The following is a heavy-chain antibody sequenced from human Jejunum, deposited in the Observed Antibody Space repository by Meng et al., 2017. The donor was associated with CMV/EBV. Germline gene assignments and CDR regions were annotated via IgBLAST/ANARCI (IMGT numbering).Heavy chain of an antibody. CDR1: GFTFGDYA. D-gene: IGHD6-6*01. CDR3: AKSHSSSSGSFNY. V-gene: IGHV3-23*03. CDR2: IYGGGGST. J-gene: IGHJ4*02. Sequence: ASGFTFGDYALAGVRQAPGKGLEWVSGIYGGGGSTHYADSVRGRFVISRDNSKSTLYLQVNSLRADDTAVYYCAKSHSSSSGSFNYWGQGILVTVSS.